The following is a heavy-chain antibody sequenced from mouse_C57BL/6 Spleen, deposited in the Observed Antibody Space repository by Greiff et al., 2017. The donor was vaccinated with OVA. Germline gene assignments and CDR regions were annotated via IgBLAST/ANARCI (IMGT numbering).Heavy chain of an antibody. CDR1: GYTFTDYE. J-gene: IGHJ3*01. CDR3: TSEGGYFLWFAY. V-gene: IGHV1-15*01. Sequence: QVHVKQSGAELVRPGASVTLSCKASGYTFTDYEMHWVKQTPVHGLEWIGAIDPETGGTAYNQKFKGKAILTADKASSTAYMELRSLTSEDSAVYYCTSEGGYFLWFAYWGQGTLVTVSA. D-gene: IGHD2-3*01. CDR2: IDPETGGT.